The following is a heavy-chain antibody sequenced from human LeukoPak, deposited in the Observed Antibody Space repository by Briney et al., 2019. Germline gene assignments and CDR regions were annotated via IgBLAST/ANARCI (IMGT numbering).Heavy chain of an antibody. D-gene: IGHD4-17*01. CDR1: GYTFTGYY. V-gene: IGHV1-2*02. CDR2: INPSSGGT. CDR3: ARVKLDDYGDYFDY. Sequence: ASVKVSCKASGYTFTGYYMHWVRQAPGQGLEWMGWINPSSGGTNYAQKFQGRVTMTRDTSISTAYMELSRLRSDDTAVYYCARVKLDDYGDYFDYWGQGTLVTVSS. J-gene: IGHJ4*02.